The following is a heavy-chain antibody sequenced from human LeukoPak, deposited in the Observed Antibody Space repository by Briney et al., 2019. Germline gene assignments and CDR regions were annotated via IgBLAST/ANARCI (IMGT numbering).Heavy chain of an antibody. D-gene: IGHD7-27*01. J-gene: IGHJ4*02. CDR2: TSYDERNK. Sequence: PGRSLRLSCAASGFSFDYAMHWVRQAPGKGLERVAVTSYDERNKWYAASVRGRFTISRENTKKMLYLQMNSLRAEDTAVYYGAGDVLGLGQAFDYWGQGTLVTVSS. V-gene: IGHV3-30-3*01. CDR1: GFSFDYA. CDR3: AGDVLGLGQAFDY.